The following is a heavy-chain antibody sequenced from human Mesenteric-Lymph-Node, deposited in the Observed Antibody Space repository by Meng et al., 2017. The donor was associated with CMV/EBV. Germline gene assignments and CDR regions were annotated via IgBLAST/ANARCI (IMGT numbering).Heavy chain of an antibody. CDR2: ISWNSGSI. V-gene: IGHV3-9*01. CDR1: GFTFSSYW. CDR3: APRAFDI. J-gene: IGHJ3*02. Sequence: SLKISCAASGFTFSSYWMHWVRQAPGKGLEWVSGISWNSGSIGYADSVKGRFTISRDNAKNSLYLQMNSLRAEDTALYYCAPRAFDIWGQGTMVTVSS.